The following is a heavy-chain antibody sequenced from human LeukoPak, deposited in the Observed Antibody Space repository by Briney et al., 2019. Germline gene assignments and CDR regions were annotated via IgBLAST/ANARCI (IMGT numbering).Heavy chain of an antibody. J-gene: IGHJ4*02. V-gene: IGHV3-20*04. CDR3: ARGTLGATTLPLDY. D-gene: IGHD1-26*01. CDR1: GFTFDDYG. CDR2: INWNGGST. Sequence: PGGSLRLSRAASGFTFDDYGMSWVRQAPGKGLEWVSGINWNGGSTGYADSVKGRFTISRDNAKNSLYLQMNSLRAEDTALYYCARGTLGATTLPLDYWGQGTLVTVSS.